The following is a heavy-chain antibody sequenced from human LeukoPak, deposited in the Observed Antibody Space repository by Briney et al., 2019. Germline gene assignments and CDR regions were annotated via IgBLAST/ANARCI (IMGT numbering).Heavy chain of an antibody. CDR2: ISYDGSNK. D-gene: IGHD1-1*01. J-gene: IGHJ4*02. Sequence: PGGSLRLSCAASGFTFSRYGMHWVRQAPGKGLEWVAVISYDGSNKYYADSVKGRFTISRDNSKNTLYLQMNSLRAEDTAVYYCAKAIGTVKWGQGTLVTVSS. CDR3: AKAIGTVK. V-gene: IGHV3-30*18. CDR1: GFTFSRYG.